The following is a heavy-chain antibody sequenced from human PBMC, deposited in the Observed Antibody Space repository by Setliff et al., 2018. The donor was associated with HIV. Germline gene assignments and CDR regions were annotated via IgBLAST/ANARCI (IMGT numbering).Heavy chain of an antibody. CDR3: ARSRGRWQLVIYY. V-gene: IGHV4-34*01. D-gene: IGHD6-6*01. Sequence: SETLSLTCAVYGGSFSSYYWGWIRQPPGKGLEWIGEISHRGTTTYNPSLKSRVAIAIDTSKNQFSLKLSSVTAADTAVYYCARSRGRWQLVIYYWGQGTLVTVSS. J-gene: IGHJ4*02. CDR1: GGSFSSYY. CDR2: ISHRGTT.